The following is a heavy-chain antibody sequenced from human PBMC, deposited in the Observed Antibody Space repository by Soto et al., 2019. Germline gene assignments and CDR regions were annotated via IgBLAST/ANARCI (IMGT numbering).Heavy chain of an antibody. Sequence: GESLKISCKGSGYSFTTYWITWVRQMPGKGLEWMGRIDPSNSYTNYSPSFQGHVTISRDTSISTAYLQWNSLKASDTATYYCVILYSSSSFPDYWGQATLVTVS. CDR1: GYSFTTYW. D-gene: IGHD6-6*01. J-gene: IGHJ4*02. CDR3: VILYSSSSFPDY. CDR2: IDPSNSYT. V-gene: IGHV5-10-1*01.